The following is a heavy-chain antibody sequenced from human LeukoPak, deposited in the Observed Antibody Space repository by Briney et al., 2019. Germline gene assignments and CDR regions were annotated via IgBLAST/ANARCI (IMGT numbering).Heavy chain of an antibody. CDR3: AKGQVGWYYFTMDV. Sequence: GGSLRLSCAASGFTFSTYAMSWVRQAPGKGLEWVSAINGSGDSTYYADSVKGRFTISRDNSKNTLYLQMNSLRAEDTAVYYCAKGQVGWYYFTMDVWGQGTTVTVSS. J-gene: IGHJ6*02. CDR1: GFTFSTYA. D-gene: IGHD6-19*01. V-gene: IGHV3-23*01. CDR2: INGSGDST.